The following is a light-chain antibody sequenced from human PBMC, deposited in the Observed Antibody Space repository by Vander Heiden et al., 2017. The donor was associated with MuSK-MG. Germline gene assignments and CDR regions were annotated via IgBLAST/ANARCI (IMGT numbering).Light chain of an antibody. CDR3: QAWVSNTAV. V-gene: IGLV3-1*01. CDR1: KLGDKS. Sequence: SFDLTQPPSVSVSPGQTATITCSGDKLGDKSSYWYHERQGTSLLLVIYQDNKRPSGIPERFSGSNSGNTATLTISGAQSMDDGDYYCQAWVSNTAVFGGGTKLTVL. CDR2: QDN. J-gene: IGLJ3*02.